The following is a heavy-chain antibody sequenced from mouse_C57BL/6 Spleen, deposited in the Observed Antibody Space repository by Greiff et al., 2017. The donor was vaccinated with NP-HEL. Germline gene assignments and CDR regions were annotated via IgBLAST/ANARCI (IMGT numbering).Heavy chain of an antibody. CDR3: ASYGNLPIAMDY. V-gene: IGHV1-80*01. CDR1: GYAFSSYW. Sequence: VQGVESGAELVKPGASVKISCKASGYAFSSYWMNWVKQRPGKGLEWIGQIYPGDGDTNYNGKFKGKATLTADKSSSTAYMQLSSLTSEDSAVYFCASYGNLPIAMDYWGQGTSVTVSS. D-gene: IGHD2-1*01. CDR2: IYPGDGDT. J-gene: IGHJ4*01.